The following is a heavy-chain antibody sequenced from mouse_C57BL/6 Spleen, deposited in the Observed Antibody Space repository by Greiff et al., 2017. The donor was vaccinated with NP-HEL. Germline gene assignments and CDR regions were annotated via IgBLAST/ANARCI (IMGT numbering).Heavy chain of an antibody. D-gene: IGHD3-2*02. CDR1: GFSFNTYA. Sequence: EVQLVESGGGLVQPKGSLKLSCAASGFSFNTYAMNWVRQAPGKGLEWVARIRSKSNNYATYYADSVKDRFTISRDDSESMLYLQMNNLKTEDTAMYYCVRLSSGQGYFDYWGQGTTLTVSS. CDR3: VRLSSGQGYFDY. CDR2: IRSKSNNYAT. J-gene: IGHJ2*01. V-gene: IGHV10-1*01.